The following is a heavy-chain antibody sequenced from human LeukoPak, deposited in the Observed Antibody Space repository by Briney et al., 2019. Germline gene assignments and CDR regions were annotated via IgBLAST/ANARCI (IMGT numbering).Heavy chain of an antibody. J-gene: IGHJ4*02. D-gene: IGHD3-9*01. CDR3: ARDLSYGSLDC. V-gene: IGHV3-33*01. Sequence: PGGSLRLSCAASGFTFSDYGMHWVRQAPGKGLEWVAIIWSDGSQKYYADSVKGRFTISRDNSKNTVYLQMNSLRAEDTVMYYCARDLSYGSLDCRGQGTLVTVSS. CDR2: IWSDGSQK. CDR1: GFTFSDYG.